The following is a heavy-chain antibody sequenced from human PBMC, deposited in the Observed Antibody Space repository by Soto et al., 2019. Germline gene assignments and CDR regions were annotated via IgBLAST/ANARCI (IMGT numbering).Heavy chain of an antibody. V-gene: IGHV3-74*01. CDR2: INSEGSST. D-gene: IGHD7-27*01. J-gene: IGHJ4*02. Sequence: PGGSLRLSCAASGFTFNSYGIHWVRQAPGKGLVWVSRINSEGSSTSYADSVKGRFTISRDNAKNTLYLQMNSLRAEDTAVYYCASSLLTPFDYWGQGTLVTVSS. CDR3: ASSLLTPFDY. CDR1: GFTFNSYG.